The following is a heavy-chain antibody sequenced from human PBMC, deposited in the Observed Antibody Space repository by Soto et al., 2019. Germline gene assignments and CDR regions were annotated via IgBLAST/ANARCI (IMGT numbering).Heavy chain of an antibody. CDR2: TYYRSKWYN. Sequence: SQTLSLTCAISGDSVSSDSAAWNWFRQYPSRGLEWLGRTYYRSKWYNEYAPSVKSRITINPDTSKNQLSLQLSSVTPEDTAVYYCARSRVFIAVAGMANYYYYYGMDVWGQGTTVTVPS. CDR3: ARSRVFIAVAGMANYYYYYGMDV. J-gene: IGHJ6*02. CDR1: GDSVSSDSAA. V-gene: IGHV6-1*01. D-gene: IGHD6-19*01.